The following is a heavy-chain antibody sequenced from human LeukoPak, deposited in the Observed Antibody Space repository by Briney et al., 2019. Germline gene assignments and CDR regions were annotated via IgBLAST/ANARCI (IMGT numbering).Heavy chain of an antibody. J-gene: IGHJ5*02. CDR3: TRDPRLNWLDP. V-gene: IGHV3-49*04. CDR1: GFTFGDYA. Sequence: TGGSLRLSCTASGFTFGDYAMSWVRQAPGKGLEWVGFIRSKAYGGTTEYAASVKGRFTISRDDSKSIAYLQMNSLKTEDTAVYYCTRDPRLNWLDPWGQGTLVTVSS. CDR2: IRSKAYGGTT.